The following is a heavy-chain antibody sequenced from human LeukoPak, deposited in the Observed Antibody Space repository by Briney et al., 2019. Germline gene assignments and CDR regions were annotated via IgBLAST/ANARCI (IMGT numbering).Heavy chain of an antibody. Sequence: SVKVSCKASGGTFSNYAISWVRQALGQGLEWMGRIIPILGIANYAQKFQGRVTITADKSTSTAYMELSSLRSEDTAVYYCARGKPTVTTQVYFDYWGQGTLVTVSS. CDR3: ARGKPTVTTQVYFDY. CDR1: GGTFSNYA. D-gene: IGHD4-17*01. CDR2: IIPILGIA. J-gene: IGHJ4*02. V-gene: IGHV1-69*04.